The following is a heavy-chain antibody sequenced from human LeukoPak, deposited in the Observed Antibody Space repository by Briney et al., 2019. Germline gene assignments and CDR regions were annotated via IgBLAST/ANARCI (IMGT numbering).Heavy chain of an antibody. D-gene: IGHD4-17*01. J-gene: IGHJ5*02. Sequence: ASVKVSCKASGYTFTGYYMHWVRQAPGQGLEWMGWINPNSGGTNYAQKFRGRVTMTRDTSISTAYMELSRLRSDDTAVYYCARGAYGDYVVDWFDPWGQGTLVTVSS. V-gene: IGHV1-2*02. CDR3: ARGAYGDYVVDWFDP. CDR1: GYTFTGYY. CDR2: INPNSGGT.